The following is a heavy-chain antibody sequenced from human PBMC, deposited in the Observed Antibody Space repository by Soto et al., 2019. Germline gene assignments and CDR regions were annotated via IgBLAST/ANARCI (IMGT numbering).Heavy chain of an antibody. D-gene: IGHD6-13*01. CDR1: GGSISSYY. J-gene: IGHJ3*02. CDR3: ARGSQQLPAFDI. V-gene: IGHV4-59*01. CDR2: IYYSGST. Sequence: QVQLQESGPGLVKPSETLSLTCTVSGGSISSYYWSWIRQPPGKGLEWSAYIYYSGSTNYNPSIKSRVTISVDTSKNQFSLKLSSVTAADTAVYDCARGSQQLPAFDIWGQGTMVTVSS.